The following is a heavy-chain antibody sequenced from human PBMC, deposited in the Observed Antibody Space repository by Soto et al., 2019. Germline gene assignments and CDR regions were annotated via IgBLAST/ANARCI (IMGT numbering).Heavy chain of an antibody. Sequence: SETLSLTCTVSGASISGFYWSWIRKSAGKGLEWIGRIYATGTTDFNPSLKSRVMMSVDTSKKQFSLKLRSVTAADTAVYFCASMAALADAYFDNWGPGTLVTVSS. J-gene: IGHJ4*02. CDR2: IYATGTT. CDR1: GASISGFY. D-gene: IGHD6-13*01. V-gene: IGHV4-4*07. CDR3: ASMAALADAYFDN.